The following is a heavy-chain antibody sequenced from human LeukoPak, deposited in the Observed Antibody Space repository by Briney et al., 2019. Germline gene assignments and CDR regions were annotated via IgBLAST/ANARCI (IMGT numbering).Heavy chain of an antibody. CDR1: GFIFSSYS. CDR2: ISGSGGST. V-gene: IGHV3-23*01. Sequence: GGSLRLSCAASGFIFSSYSMSWVRQAPGKGLEWVSAISGSGGSTYYADSVEGRFTISRDNSKNTLYLQMNSLRAEDTAVYYCAKEYCSSTSCHSFDPWGQGTLVTVSS. D-gene: IGHD2-2*01. J-gene: IGHJ5*02. CDR3: AKEYCSSTSCHSFDP.